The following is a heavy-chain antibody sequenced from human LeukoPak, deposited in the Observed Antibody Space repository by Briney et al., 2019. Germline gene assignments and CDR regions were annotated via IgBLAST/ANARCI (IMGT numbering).Heavy chain of an antibody. D-gene: IGHD1-26*01. J-gene: IGHJ4*02. V-gene: IGHV3-23*01. Sequence: PGGSLRLSCAASGFTFSSYAMSWVRQAPGKGLEWVSAISGSGGSTYYADSVKGRFTISRDNSKNTQYLQMNSLRAEDTAVYYCANHPGVGATVDYWGQGTLITVSS. CDR1: GFTFSSYA. CDR3: ANHPGVGATVDY. CDR2: ISGSGGST.